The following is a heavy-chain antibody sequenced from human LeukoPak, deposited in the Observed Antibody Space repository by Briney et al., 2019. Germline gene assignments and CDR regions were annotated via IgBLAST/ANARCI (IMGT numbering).Heavy chain of an antibody. D-gene: IGHD3-10*01. J-gene: IGHJ4*02. V-gene: IGHV1-2*02. Sequence: ASVKVSCKASGYTFTGNYMHWVRQAPGQGPEWMGWIDPNTGGTNYAQKFQGRVTMTRDTSISTAYMELSRLRSDDTAVYYCARGISEFGELFFDYWGQGTLVTVSS. CDR2: IDPNTGGT. CDR1: GYTFTGNY. CDR3: ARGISEFGELFFDY.